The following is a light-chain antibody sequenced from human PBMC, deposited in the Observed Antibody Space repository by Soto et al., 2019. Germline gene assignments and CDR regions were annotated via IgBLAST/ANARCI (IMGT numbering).Light chain of an antibody. CDR1: QSVHNNY. V-gene: IGKV3-20*01. CDR2: GAS. CDR3: HLYNRSPYN. J-gene: IGKJ2*01. Sequence: EIVWTQSPGTLSLSPGERVTLSCRASQSVHNNYLAWYQQKPDQAPRLLIYGASTRATGISDRFSGSGSGTDFTLTISRLEPEDVGVFYCHLYNRSPYNFGQGTKREIK.